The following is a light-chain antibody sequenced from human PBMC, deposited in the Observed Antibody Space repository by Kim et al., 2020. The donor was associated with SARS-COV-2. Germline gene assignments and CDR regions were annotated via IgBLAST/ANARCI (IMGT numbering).Light chain of an antibody. J-gene: IGLJ2*01. CDR2: SDS. V-gene: IGLV3-21*04. CDR1: EIGKKA. CDR3: QVWNETSEHVV. Sequence: KQAKITGADNEIGKKAVQWYQQKAGQAPLLVILSDSRRPSGIPERNSASKSGNTATLTISRVAAGDEADYYCQVWNETSEHVVFGGGTQLTVL.